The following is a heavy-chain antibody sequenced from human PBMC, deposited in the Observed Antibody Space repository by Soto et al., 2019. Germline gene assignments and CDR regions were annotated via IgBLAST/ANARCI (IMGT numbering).Heavy chain of an antibody. J-gene: IGHJ3*01. CDR2: INSDGSST. V-gene: IGHV3-74*01. D-gene: IGHD2-15*01. CDR3: ARGCMPCGGGGCSDYAFDF. Sequence: GGSLRLSCAASGSTFSGYWMHRVRQAPGKGLVWVSRINSDGSSTSYADSVEGRFTISRDNAKNTVYLQMNRLRAEDKAVYYCARGCMPCGGGGCSDYAFDFWGKGTMVTVS. CDR1: GSTFSGYW.